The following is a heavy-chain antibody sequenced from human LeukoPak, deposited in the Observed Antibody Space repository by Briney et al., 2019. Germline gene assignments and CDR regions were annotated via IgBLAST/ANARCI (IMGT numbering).Heavy chain of an antibody. CDR1: GFTFTRYA. J-gene: IGHJ6*03. CDR3: ARVGCSSTSCPYYYYYMDV. V-gene: IGHV3-64*01. D-gene: IGHD2-2*01. Sequence: TGGSLRLSCAAPGFTFTRYAMHCVRQAPGKGLEYVSAISSNGGSTYYANSVKGRFTISRDNSKNTLYLQMGSLRAEDMAVYYCARVGCSSTSCPYYYYYMDVWGKGTTVTVSS. CDR2: ISSNGGST.